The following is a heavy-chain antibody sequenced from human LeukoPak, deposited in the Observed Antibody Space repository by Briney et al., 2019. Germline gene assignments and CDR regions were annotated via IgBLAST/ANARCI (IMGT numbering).Heavy chain of an antibody. J-gene: IGHJ1*01. CDR3: VRDSGSSYGYYFLH. CDR2: ISGSGGST. Sequence: QPGGSLRLSCAASGFTFSSYAMSWVRQAPGKGLEWVSAISGSGGSTYYADSVKGRFSISRDNANNSLYLQMNSLRAEDTAVYYCVRDSGSSYGYYFLHWGQGTLVTVSS. CDR1: GFTFSSYA. D-gene: IGHD1-26*01. V-gene: IGHV3-23*01.